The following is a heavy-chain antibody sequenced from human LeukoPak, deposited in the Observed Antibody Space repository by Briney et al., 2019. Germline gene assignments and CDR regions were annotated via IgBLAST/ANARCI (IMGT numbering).Heavy chain of an antibody. CDR2: ISYDGSNK. CDR3: AREDTAMGPDY. CDR1: GFTFSSYA. D-gene: IGHD5-18*01. V-gene: IGHV3-30-3*01. J-gene: IGHJ4*02. Sequence: GGSLRLSCAASGFTFSSYATHWVRQAPGKGLEWVAVISYDGSNKYYADSVKGRFTISRDNSKNTLYLQMNSLRAEDTAVYYCAREDTAMGPDYWGQGTLVTVSS.